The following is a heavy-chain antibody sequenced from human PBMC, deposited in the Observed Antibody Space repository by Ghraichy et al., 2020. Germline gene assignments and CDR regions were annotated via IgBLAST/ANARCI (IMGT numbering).Heavy chain of an antibody. Sequence: SETLSLTCTVSGGSISSYYWSWIRQPPGKGLEWIGYIYYSGSTNYNPSLKSRVTISVDTSKNQFSLKLSSVTAADTAVYYCASHYSGSYDVFDYWGQGTLVTVSS. D-gene: IGHD1-26*01. CDR3: ASHYSGSYDVFDY. CDR2: IYYSGST. V-gene: IGHV4-59*08. J-gene: IGHJ4*02. CDR1: GGSISSYY.